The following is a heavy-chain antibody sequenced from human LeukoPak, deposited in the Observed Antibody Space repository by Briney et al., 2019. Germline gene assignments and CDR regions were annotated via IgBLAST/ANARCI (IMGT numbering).Heavy chain of an antibody. CDR2: IDWDDDK. V-gene: IGHV2-70*01. D-gene: IGHD3-22*01. CDR1: GFSLSTSGMC. Sequence: SGPTLVNPTQTLTLTCTFSGFSLSTSGMCVSWIRQPPGKALERLALIDWDDDKYYSTSLKIRLTISKDTSKNQVVLTMTNMDPVDTATYYCARIRRYYDSSGYLSMYYFDYWGQGTLVTVSS. J-gene: IGHJ4*02. CDR3: ARIRRYYDSSGYLSMYYFDY.